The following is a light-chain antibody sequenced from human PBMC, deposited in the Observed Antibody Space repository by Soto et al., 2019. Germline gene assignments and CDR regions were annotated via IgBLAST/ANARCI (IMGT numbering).Light chain of an antibody. CDR2: STN. Sequence: QAVVTQEPSFSVSPGRTVTLTCGLSSGSVSTSYYPSWYQQTPGQAPRTLIYSTNTRSSGVPDRFSGSILGNKAALTITGAQADYEADYYCALYMGSGIWVFGGGTKVTV. CDR3: ALYMGSGIWV. CDR1: SGSVSTSYY. V-gene: IGLV8-61*01. J-gene: IGLJ3*02.